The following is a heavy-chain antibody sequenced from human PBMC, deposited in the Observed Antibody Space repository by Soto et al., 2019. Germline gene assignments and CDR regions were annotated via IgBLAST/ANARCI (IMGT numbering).Heavy chain of an antibody. CDR1: GFTFSDHH. V-gene: IGHV3-72*01. Sequence: EVQLVESGGGLVQPGGSLRLSCAASGFTFSDHHMDWVRQAPGKGLEWVGRTRSKANSYTTEYAASVKGRFTISRDDLDLQLYLQMTGLKAVDAAVYYCSRDLGYWGQGTLVTVSS. CDR3: SRDLGY. CDR2: TRSKANSYTT. J-gene: IGHJ4*02.